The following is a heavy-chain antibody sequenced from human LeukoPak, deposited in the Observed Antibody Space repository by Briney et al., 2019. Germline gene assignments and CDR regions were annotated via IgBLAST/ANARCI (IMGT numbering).Heavy chain of an antibody. D-gene: IGHD4-23*01. CDR1: GFTFSSYW. Sequence: PGGSLRLSCAASGFTFSSYWMSWVRQAPGKGLEWVANIKQDGSEKYYVDSVKGRFTISRDNAKNSLYLQMNSLRAEDTAVYYCARDWYGGNPYYYYGMDVWGQGTTVTVSS. CDR2: IKQDGSEK. CDR3: ARDWYGGNPYYYYGMDV. V-gene: IGHV3-7*01. J-gene: IGHJ6*02.